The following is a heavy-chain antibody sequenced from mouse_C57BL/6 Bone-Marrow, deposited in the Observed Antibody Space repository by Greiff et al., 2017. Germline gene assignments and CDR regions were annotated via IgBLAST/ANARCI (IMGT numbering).Heavy chain of an antibody. D-gene: IGHD1-1*01. J-gene: IGHJ3*01. Sequence: VQLQESGAELARPGASVKLSCKASGYTFTSYGISWVKQRTGQGLEWIGEIYPRSGNTYYNEKFKGKDTLTADKSSSTAYMELRSLTSEDSAVYFCARYYYGSTPFAYWGQGTLVTVSA. CDR2: IYPRSGNT. CDR3: ARYYYGSTPFAY. CDR1: GYTFTSYG. V-gene: IGHV1-81*01.